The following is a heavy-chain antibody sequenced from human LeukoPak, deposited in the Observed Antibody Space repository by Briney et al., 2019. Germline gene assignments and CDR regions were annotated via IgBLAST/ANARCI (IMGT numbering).Heavy chain of an antibody. CDR2: ISSSSSSYI. J-gene: IGHJ6*03. CDR3: ARPLWNWNYDGSFYYMNV. CDR1: GFTFSSYS. V-gene: IGHV3-21*01. Sequence: GGSLRLSCAASGFTFSSYSMNWVRQAPGKGLEWVSSISSSSSSYIYYADSVKGRFTISRDNAKNSLYLQMNSLRAEDTAVYYCARPLWNWNYDGSFYYMNVWGKGTTVTVSS. D-gene: IGHD1-7*01.